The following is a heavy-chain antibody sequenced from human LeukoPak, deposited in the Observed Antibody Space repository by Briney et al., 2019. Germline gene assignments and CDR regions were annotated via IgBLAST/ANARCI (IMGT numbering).Heavy chain of an antibody. CDR2: ISSSNNYI. CDR3: ARDRGPEYYGSGSSTDY. CDR1: GFTFSDNY. Sequence: GGSQRLSCAASGFTFSDNYMSWIRQAPGKGLEWVSSISSSNNYIYYADSVKGRFTISRDNAKNSLYLQMNSLRAEDTAVYYCARDRGPEYYGSGSSTDYWGQGTLVTISS. V-gene: IGHV3-11*06. J-gene: IGHJ4*02. D-gene: IGHD3-10*01.